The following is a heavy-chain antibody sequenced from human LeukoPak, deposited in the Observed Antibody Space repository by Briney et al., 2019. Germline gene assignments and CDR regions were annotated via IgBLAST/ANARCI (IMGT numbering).Heavy chain of an antibody. J-gene: IGHJ4*02. CDR1: DGSINSYS. V-gene: IGHV4-30-2*01. CDR3: ARGLYQNDY. Sequence: SETLSLTCSVSDGSINSYSWSWIRQPPGKGLEWIGYIYHGGSTYYNPSLKSRVTMSVDRSKNQFSLKLSSVTAADTAVYYCARGLYQNDYWGQGTLVTVSS. D-gene: IGHD2-2*01. CDR2: IYHGGST.